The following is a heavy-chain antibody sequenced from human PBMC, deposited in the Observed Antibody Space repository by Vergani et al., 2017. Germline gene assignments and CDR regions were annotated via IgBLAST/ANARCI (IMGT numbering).Heavy chain of an antibody. Sequence: QVQLVESGGGVVQPGRSLRLSCAASGFTFSSYAMHWVRQAPGKGLEWVAVISYDGSNKYYADSVKGRFTISRDNSKNTLYLQMNSLRAEDTAVYYCASSPHREWSNPYYYYMDVWRKGTTVTVSS. V-gene: IGHV3-30*01. CDR3: ASSPHREWSNPYYYYMDV. CDR1: GFTFSSYA. J-gene: IGHJ6*03. CDR2: ISYDGSNK. D-gene: IGHD3-3*01.